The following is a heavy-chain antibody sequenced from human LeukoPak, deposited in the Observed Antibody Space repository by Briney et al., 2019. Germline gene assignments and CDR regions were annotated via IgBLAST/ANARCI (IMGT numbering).Heavy chain of an antibody. V-gene: IGHV3-64*01. CDR2: ISSDGGSP. CDR3: ASAVVAG. J-gene: IGHJ4*02. CDR1: GFTFSSYA. Sequence: GGSLRLSCAASGFTFSSYAMHWVRQAPGKGLEYVSGISSDGGSPFHVNSVKGRFTISRDNSKNTLYLQMNSLRAEDTAVYYCASAVVAGWGQGTLVTVSS. D-gene: IGHD6-19*01.